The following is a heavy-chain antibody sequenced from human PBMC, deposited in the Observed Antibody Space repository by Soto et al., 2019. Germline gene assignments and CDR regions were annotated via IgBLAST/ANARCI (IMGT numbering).Heavy chain of an antibody. V-gene: IGHV3-23*01. Sequence: EVQLLESGGGLVQPGGSLRLSCAASGFTFSSYAMSWVRQAPGKGLEWVSAISGSGGSTYYADSVKGRFTISRDNSKNTLYLQMNSLRAEDTVVYYCAKSTPTWQQLVPMPDYWGQGTLVTVSS. D-gene: IGHD6-13*01. CDR3: AKSTPTWQQLVPMPDY. CDR1: GFTFSSYA. CDR2: ISGSGGST. J-gene: IGHJ4*02.